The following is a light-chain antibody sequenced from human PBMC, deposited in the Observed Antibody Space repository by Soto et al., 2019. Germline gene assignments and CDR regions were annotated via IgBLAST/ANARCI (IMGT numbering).Light chain of an antibody. Sequence: QSVLTQPPSASGTPGQRVTISCSGSSSNIGSNYVYWYQQLPGTAPKLLIYRNNQRPSGVPDRFSGSKSGTSASLAISGLRSEDEADYYSAAWDDSLSCLYVFVTGTKVTVL. CDR3: AAWDDSLSCLYV. CDR1: SSNIGSNY. V-gene: IGLV1-47*01. CDR2: RNN. J-gene: IGLJ1*01.